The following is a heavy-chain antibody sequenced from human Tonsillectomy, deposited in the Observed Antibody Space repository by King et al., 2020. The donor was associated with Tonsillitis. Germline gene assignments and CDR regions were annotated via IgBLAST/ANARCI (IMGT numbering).Heavy chain of an antibody. V-gene: IGHV3-49*03. CDR3: TSAIFGIPSYYDRSGYPLNEECDAFDI. J-gene: IGHJ3*02. CDR2: IRSKAYGGTT. D-gene: IGHD3-22*01. CDR1: GFTVGDYA. Sequence: VQLVESGGGLVQPGRSLRLSCTASGFTVGDYAMSWFRQAPGKGLEWEGCIRSKAYGGTTEYAAPVKGRFTISRDDSKSIAYLQMNTLKTEDTAVYDCTSAIFGIPSYYDRSGYPLNEECDAFDIWGQGTMVTVSS.